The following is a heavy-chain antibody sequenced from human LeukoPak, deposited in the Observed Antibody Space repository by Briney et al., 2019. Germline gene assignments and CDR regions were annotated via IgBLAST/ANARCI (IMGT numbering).Heavy chain of an antibody. V-gene: IGHV4-59*01. Sequence: PSETLSLTCTVSGGSISSYYWRWIRQPPGKGLEWIGYIYYSGSTNYNPSLKSRVTISVDTSKNQFSLKLSSVTAADTAVYYCARDRTAMAYYGMDLWGQGTTVTVSS. J-gene: IGHJ6*02. CDR1: GGSISSYY. CDR3: ARDRTAMAYYGMDL. D-gene: IGHD5-18*01. CDR2: IYYSGST.